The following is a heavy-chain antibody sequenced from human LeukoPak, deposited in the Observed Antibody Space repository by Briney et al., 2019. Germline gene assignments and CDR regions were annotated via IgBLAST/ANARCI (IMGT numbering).Heavy chain of an antibody. CDR2: IYYSWST. CDR1: GGSISSGDYY. D-gene: IGHD3-9*01. J-gene: IGHJ4*02. Sequence: SVTLSLTCTVAGGSISSGDYYWSWIRQPPGKGLEWIGYIYYSWSTYYNPSLKSRVTISVGTSKNQFSLKLSSVTAADSAVYYCARGPIDYDISTGYYRHFYYWAQGTLVTVSS. V-gene: IGHV4-30-4*08. CDR3: ARGPIDYDISTGYYRHFYY.